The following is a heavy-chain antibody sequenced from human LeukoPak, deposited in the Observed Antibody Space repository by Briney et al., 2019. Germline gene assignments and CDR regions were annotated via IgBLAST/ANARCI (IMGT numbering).Heavy chain of an antibody. J-gene: IGHJ4*02. CDR3: ARWEGSGSFDY. V-gene: IGHV1-3*01. CDR1: GYTFTSYG. D-gene: IGHD3-10*01. Sequence: ASVKVSCKASGYTFTSYGISWVRQAPGQRLEWMGWINAGNGNTKYSQKFQGRVTITRDTSASTAYMELSSLRSEDTAVYYCARWEGSGSFDYWGQGTLVTVSS. CDR2: INAGNGNT.